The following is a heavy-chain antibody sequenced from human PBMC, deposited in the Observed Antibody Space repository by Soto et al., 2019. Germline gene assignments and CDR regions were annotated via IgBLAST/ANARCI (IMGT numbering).Heavy chain of an antibody. J-gene: IGHJ3*02. CDR1: GFTFSSYW. Sequence: EVQLVESGGGLVQPGGSLRLSCAASGFTFSSYWMSWVRQAPGKGLEWVANIKQDGSGKYYVDSVKGRFTISRDNAKNSLYLQMNSLRAEDTAVYYCARRPSYYDSSGYSLNDAFDIWGQGTMVTVSS. D-gene: IGHD3-22*01. CDR2: IKQDGSGK. V-gene: IGHV3-7*01. CDR3: ARRPSYYDSSGYSLNDAFDI.